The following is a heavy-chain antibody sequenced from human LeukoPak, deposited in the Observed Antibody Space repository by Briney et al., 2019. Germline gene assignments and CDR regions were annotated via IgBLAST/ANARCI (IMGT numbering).Heavy chain of an antibody. CDR1: GFTFSSYE. D-gene: IGHD6-13*01. CDR3: ARDQYEDTGYSSSWYYYYYMDV. CDR2: ISSSGSTI. J-gene: IGHJ6*03. V-gene: IGHV3-48*03. Sequence: GGSLRLSCAASGFTFSSYEMNWVRQAPGKGLEWVSYISSSGSTIYYADSVKGRFTISRDNAKNSLYLQMNSLRAEDTAVYYCARDQYEDTGYSSSWYYYYYMDVWGKGTTVTISS.